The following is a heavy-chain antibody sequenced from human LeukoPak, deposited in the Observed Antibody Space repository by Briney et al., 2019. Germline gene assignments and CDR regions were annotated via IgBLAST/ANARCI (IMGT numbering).Heavy chain of an antibody. CDR1: GVTLSSYA. J-gene: IGHJ4*02. V-gene: IGHV3-23*01. Sequence: PGGSLRLSCAASGVTLSSYAMSWVRQAPGKGLEWVSAISGSGGSTYYADSVKGRFTISRDNSKNTLYLQMNSLRAEDTAVYYCAKTDDSSGYYYAFFDYWGQGTLVTVSS. CDR3: AKTDDSSGYYYAFFDY. CDR2: ISGSGGST. D-gene: IGHD3-22*01.